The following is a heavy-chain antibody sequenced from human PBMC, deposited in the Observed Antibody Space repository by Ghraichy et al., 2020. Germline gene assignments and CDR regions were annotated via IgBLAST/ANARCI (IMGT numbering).Heavy chain of an antibody. J-gene: IGHJ3*02. V-gene: IGHV4-59*08. CDR1: GGSISSYY. CDR2: IYYSGST. CDR3: ASSSGSYLDDAFDI. D-gene: IGHD1-26*01. Sequence: SETLSLTCTVSGGSISSYYWSWIRQPPGKGLEWIGYIYYSGSTNYNPSLKSRVTISVDTSKNQFSLKLSSVTTADTAVYYCASSSGSYLDDAFDIWGQGTMVTVSS.